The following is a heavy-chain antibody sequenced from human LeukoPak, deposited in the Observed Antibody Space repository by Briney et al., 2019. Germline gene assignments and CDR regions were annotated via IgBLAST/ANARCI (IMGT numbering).Heavy chain of an antibody. CDR3: TPDGSGWPPAY. CDR2: LKSKTDGGPT. J-gene: IGHJ4*02. CDR1: GVTFSNAW. D-gene: IGHD6-19*01. V-gene: IGHV3-15*01. Sequence: GGSLRLSCAASGVTFSNAWMSWVRQAPGKGVEWVGRLKSKTDGGPTDYAATVKGIFTISRDDLTTQPYLQINSLHRADLPVFYCTPDGSGWPPAYWGQGTLVTVSS.